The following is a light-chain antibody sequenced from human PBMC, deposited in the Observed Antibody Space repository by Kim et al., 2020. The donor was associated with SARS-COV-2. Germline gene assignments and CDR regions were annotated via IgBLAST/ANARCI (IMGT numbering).Light chain of an antibody. J-gene: IGLJ2*01. CDR3: ASWDDTLQGI. Sequence: ELTQPPSASGTPGQEVTISCSGNSSNIGKFSVNWYQQLPGAAPKPLIHSDNQRPSGVPDRFSGSKSATSASLAISGLQSDDEGDYYCASWDDTLQGIFGGGTQLTVL. CDR2: SDN. CDR1: SSNIGKFS. V-gene: IGLV1-44*01.